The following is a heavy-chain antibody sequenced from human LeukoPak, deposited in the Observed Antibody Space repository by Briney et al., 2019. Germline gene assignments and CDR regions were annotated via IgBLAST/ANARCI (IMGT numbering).Heavy chain of an antibody. D-gene: IGHD1-1*01. Sequence: GGSLRLYCAASGFTLSSYWMSLVRQAPGKGLEWVANIKQDGSEKYYGDSVKGHFTISRDNAKNSLYLQMNSLRAEDTAVYYCASCWRWPNFDYWGQGALVTVSS. CDR3: ASCWRWPNFDY. V-gene: IGHV3-7*01. CDR1: GFTLSSYW. CDR2: IKQDGSEK. J-gene: IGHJ4*02.